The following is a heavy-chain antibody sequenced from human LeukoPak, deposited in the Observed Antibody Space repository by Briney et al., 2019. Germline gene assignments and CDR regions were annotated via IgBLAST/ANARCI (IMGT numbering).Heavy chain of an antibody. D-gene: IGHD5-18*01. V-gene: IGHV4-59*08. CDR3: SRHGHSTAYYGVDV. CDR1: GGSISSYY. J-gene: IGHJ6*02. Sequence: SETLSLTCNVSGGSISSYYWSWIRQPPGKGLEWIGYIYSSGRTNYNPSLESRVTMSVDTSKNQFSLKLTSVTAADTAVYYCSRHGHSTAYYGVDVWGQGTTVTVSS. CDR2: IYSSGRT.